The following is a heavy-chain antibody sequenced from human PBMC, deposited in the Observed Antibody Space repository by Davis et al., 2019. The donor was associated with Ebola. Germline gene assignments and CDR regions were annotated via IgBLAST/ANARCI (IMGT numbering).Heavy chain of an antibody. J-gene: IGHJ4*02. Sequence: ASVKVSCKASGYTFTGYYMHWVRQATGQGLEWMGWMNPNSGNTGYAQKFQGRVTMTRNTSISTAYMELSSLRSEDTAVYYCARKPPRSYSSRGVLGYWGQGTLVTVSS. CDR3: ARKPPRSYSSRGVLGY. CDR2: MNPNSGNT. V-gene: IGHV1-8*02. D-gene: IGHD6-13*01. CDR1: GYTFTGYY.